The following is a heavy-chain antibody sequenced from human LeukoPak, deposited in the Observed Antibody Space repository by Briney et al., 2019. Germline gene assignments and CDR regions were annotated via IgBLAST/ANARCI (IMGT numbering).Heavy chain of an antibody. J-gene: IGHJ1*01. D-gene: IGHD3-22*01. CDR2: ISSSSSYI. Sequence: PGGSLRLSCAASGFTFSSYAMNWVRQAPGKGLEWVSSISSSSSYIYYADSVKGRFTISRDNAKNSLYLQMNSLRAEDTAVYYCARDEHSTNYYDSSGYSAEYFQHWGQGTLVTVSS. CDR1: GFTFSSYA. CDR3: ARDEHSTNYYDSSGYSAEYFQH. V-gene: IGHV3-21*01.